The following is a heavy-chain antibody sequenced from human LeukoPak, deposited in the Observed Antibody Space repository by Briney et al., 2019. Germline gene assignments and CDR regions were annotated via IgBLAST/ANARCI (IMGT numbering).Heavy chain of an antibody. Sequence: PGGSLRLSCVASGFTFSTYSMNWVRQAPGKGLEWVSYISGSSGTIYYADSVKGRFTISRDNAKNSLHLQMNSLRAEDTAVYYCARRSEFGVLYYMDIWGKGTTVTVSS. CDR2: ISGSSGTI. D-gene: IGHD3-16*01. J-gene: IGHJ6*03. CDR1: GFTFSTYS. V-gene: IGHV3-48*01. CDR3: ARRSEFGVLYYMDI.